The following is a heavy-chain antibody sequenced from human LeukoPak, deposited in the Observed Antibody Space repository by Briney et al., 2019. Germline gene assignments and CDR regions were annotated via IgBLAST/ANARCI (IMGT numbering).Heavy chain of an antibody. CDR1: GFTFSSYG. V-gene: IGHV3-30*02. CDR2: IRYDGSNK. D-gene: IGHD6-6*01. Sequence: GGSLRLSCAASGFTFSSYGMHWVRQAPGKGLEWVAFIRYDGSNKYYADSVKGRFTISRDNSKNTLYLQMNSLRAEDTAVYYCAKGEAARRDLLYYYMDVWGKGTTVTVSS. J-gene: IGHJ6*03. CDR3: AKGEAARRDLLYYYMDV.